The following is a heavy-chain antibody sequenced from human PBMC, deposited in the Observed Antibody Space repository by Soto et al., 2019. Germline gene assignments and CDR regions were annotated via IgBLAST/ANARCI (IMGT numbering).Heavy chain of an antibody. CDR1: GFTFSSYD. Sequence: EVQLVESGGGLVQPGGSLRLSCSASGFTFSSYDMHWVRQGPGKGLEWVSAIGTAGDTNYAGSVKGVFTTSRKNTKNSLYVQMNSLRAGNTPIYFCAKAIGATLFDYWGQGTLVTVSS. V-gene: IGHV3-13*04. D-gene: IGHD3-22*01. J-gene: IGHJ4*02. CDR3: AKAIGATLFDY. CDR2: IGTAGDT.